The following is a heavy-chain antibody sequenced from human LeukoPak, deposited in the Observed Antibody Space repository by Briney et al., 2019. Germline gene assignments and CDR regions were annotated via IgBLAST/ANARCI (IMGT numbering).Heavy chain of an antibody. CDR2: IYHSGNT. Sequence: SETLSLTCVVSGYSISSGYYWGWIRQPPGKGLEWIGSIYHSGNTYYNPFLKSRVTISVDTSKNQFSLKLSFVTAADTAVYYCARHGDYYYYGMDVWGKGTTVTVSS. CDR3: ARHGDYYYYGMDV. D-gene: IGHD4-17*01. V-gene: IGHV4-38-2*01. J-gene: IGHJ6*04. CDR1: GYSISSGYY.